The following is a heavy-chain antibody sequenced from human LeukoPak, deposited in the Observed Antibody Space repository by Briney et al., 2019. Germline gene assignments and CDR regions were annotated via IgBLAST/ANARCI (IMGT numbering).Heavy chain of an antibody. V-gene: IGHV1-69*05. Sequence: SVKVSCKASGGTFTSYAISWVRQAPGQGLEWMGGIIPIFGTANYAQKFQGRVTITTDESTSTAYMVPSNLRSEDTAVYYCASRNTSSIDYWGQGTLVTVSS. J-gene: IGHJ4*02. CDR1: GGTFTSYA. CDR2: IIPIFGTA. D-gene: IGHD6-13*01. CDR3: ASRNTSSIDY.